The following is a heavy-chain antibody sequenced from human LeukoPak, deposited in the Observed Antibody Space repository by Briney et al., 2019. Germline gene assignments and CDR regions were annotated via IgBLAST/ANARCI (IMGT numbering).Heavy chain of an antibody. CDR3: AKDHPPRRVVPAASDY. D-gene: IGHD2-2*01. CDR2: ISGSGGST. V-gene: IGHV3-23*01. Sequence: GGSLRLSCAASGFTFSSYGMNWVRQAPEKGLEWVSAISGSGGSTFFADSVKGRFTISRDNSKNTLYLQMNSLRAEDTAVYYCAKDHPPRRVVPAASDYWGQGTLVTVSS. CDR1: GFTFSSYG. J-gene: IGHJ4*02.